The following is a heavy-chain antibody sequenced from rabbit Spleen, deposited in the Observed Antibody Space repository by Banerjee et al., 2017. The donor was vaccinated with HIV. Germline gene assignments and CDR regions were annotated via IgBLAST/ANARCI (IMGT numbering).Heavy chain of an antibody. CDR3: ARDLDGVIGWNFGW. V-gene: IGHV1S45*01. D-gene: IGHD4-1*01. J-gene: IGHJ4*01. Sequence: QEHLVESGGGLVQPEGSLTLTCSASGFSFSTDYYMCWVRQAPGKGLESIACIYGGVVGSTYYATWAKGRFTISKTSSTTVTLQMTSLTAADTATYFCARDLDGVIGWNFGWWGQGTLVTVS. CDR2: IYGGVVGST. CDR1: GFSFSTDYY.